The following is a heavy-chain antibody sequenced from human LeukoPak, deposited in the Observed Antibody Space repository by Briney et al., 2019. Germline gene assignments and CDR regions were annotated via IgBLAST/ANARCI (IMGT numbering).Heavy chain of an antibody. CDR3: AGADSSGWYWADY. CDR2: ISAYNGNT. D-gene: IGHD6-19*01. Sequence: GASVKVSCMASGYTFTSYGISWVRQAPGQGLEWMGWISAYNGNTNYAQKLQGRVTMTTDTSTSTAYMELRSLRSDDTAGYYWAGADSSGWYWADYWGQGTLVTVSS. CDR1: GYTFTSYG. J-gene: IGHJ4*02. V-gene: IGHV1-18*01.